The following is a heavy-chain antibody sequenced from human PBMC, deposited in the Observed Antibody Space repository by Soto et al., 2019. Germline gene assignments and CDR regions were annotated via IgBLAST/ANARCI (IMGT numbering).Heavy chain of an antibody. CDR2: ISHSGTS. V-gene: IGHV4-4*02. CDR3: ARVVLTITRGAFDA. Sequence: QVQLQESGPGLVKPSGTLSLTCAVSGGSISSSHWWTWVRQSPGKGLEYIGAISHSGTSNSNPPLTGRVTLSVDKSKNHFSLTLTSVTAADTAVYYCARVVLTITRGAFDAWGQGTLVIVS. CDR1: GGSISSSHW. J-gene: IGHJ3*01. D-gene: IGHD3-9*01.